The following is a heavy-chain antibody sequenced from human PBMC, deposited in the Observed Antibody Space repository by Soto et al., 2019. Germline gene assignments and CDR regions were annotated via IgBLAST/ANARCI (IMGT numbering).Heavy chain of an antibody. J-gene: IGHJ6*02. V-gene: IGHV3-21*01. CDR3: ATMSHTTEGDRGMDV. D-gene: IGHD4-17*01. Sequence: PGGSLRLSCAASGFTFSSYSMNWVRQAPGKGLEWVSSISSSSSYIYYADSVKGRFTISRDNAKNSLYLQMNSLRAEDTAVYYCATMSHTTEGDRGMDVWGQGTTVTVSS. CDR2: ISSSSSYI. CDR1: GFTFSSYS.